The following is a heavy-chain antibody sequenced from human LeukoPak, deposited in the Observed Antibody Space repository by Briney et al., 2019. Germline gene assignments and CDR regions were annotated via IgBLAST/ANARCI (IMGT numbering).Heavy chain of an antibody. CDR3: AKVNNYDDY. D-gene: IGHD1/OR15-1a*01. V-gene: IGHV3-30*18. CDR2: ISPDGNNE. Sequence: PGRSLRLSCAASGFTFSTFGIHWVRQAPGKGLEWVAAISPDGNNEYYIDSVKGRFTVSRDNSKSMIYLQMNSLRGEDSAVYYCAKVNNYDDYWGQGTLVTVSS. CDR1: GFTFSTFG. J-gene: IGHJ4*02.